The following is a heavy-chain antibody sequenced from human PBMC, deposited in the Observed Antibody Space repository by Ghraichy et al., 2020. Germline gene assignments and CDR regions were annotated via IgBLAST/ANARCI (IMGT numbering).Heavy chain of an antibody. CDR2: IRSKANSYAT. CDR1: GFTFSGSA. CDR3: TRHGRDGYNLGY. V-gene: IGHV3-73*01. D-gene: IGHD5-24*01. Sequence: GESLNISCAASGFTFSGSAMHWVRQASGKGLEWVGRIRSKANSYATAYAASVKGRFTISRDDSKNTAYLQMNSLKTEDTAVYYCTRHGRDGYNLGYWGQGTLVTVSS. J-gene: IGHJ4*02.